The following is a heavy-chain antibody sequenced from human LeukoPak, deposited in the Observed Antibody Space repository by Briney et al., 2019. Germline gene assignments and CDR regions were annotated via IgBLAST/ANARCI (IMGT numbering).Heavy chain of an antibody. CDR3: ARGGLLTTDYYDSSGSYYYYGMDV. D-gene: IGHD3-22*01. CDR2: INHSGST. J-gene: IGHJ6*02. Sequence: SETLSLTCAVYGGSFSGHCWSWIRQPPGKGLEWIGEINHSGSTNYNPSLKSRVTISVDTSKNQFSLKLSSVTAADTAVYYCARGGLLTTDYYDSSGSYYYYGMDVWGQGTTVTVSS. CDR1: GGSFSGHC. V-gene: IGHV4-34*01.